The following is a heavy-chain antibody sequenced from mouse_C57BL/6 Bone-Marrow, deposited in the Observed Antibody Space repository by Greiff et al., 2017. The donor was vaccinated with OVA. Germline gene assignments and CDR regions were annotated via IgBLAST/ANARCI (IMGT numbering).Heavy chain of an antibody. Sequence: EVQRVESGGGLVQPGGSLKLSCAASGFTFSDYYMYWVRQTPEKRLEWVAYISNGGGSTYYPDTVKGRFTISRDNAKNTLYLQMSRLKSEDTAMYYCARPLYDYGASWFAYWGQGTLVTVSA. CDR1: GFTFSDYY. CDR2: ISNGGGST. J-gene: IGHJ3*01. V-gene: IGHV5-12*01. D-gene: IGHD2-4*01. CDR3: ARPLYDYGASWFAY.